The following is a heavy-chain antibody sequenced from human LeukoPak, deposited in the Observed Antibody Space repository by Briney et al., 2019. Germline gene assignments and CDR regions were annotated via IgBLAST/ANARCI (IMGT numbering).Heavy chain of an antibody. J-gene: IGHJ5*01. V-gene: IGHV3-23*01. CDR3: VREPGAPRGWFDS. CDR1: GFTFSSYA. D-gene: IGHD7-27*01. CDR2: FSGSGGST. Sequence: PGGSLRLSCAASGFTFSSYAMSWVRQAPGKGLEWVSTFSGSGGSTHYADSVKGRFTISRDNAKNSLYLQMNSLRAEDTAVYYCVREPGAPRGWFDSWGQGTLVTVSS.